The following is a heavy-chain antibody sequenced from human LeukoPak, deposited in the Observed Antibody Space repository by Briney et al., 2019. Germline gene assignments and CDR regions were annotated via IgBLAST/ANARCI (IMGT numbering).Heavy chain of an antibody. J-gene: IGHJ5*02. D-gene: IGHD3-10*01. Sequence: GGSLRLSCAASGFTFATYATSWVRQAPGKGLEWVGGIAISSVDSYYADSVKGRFSISRDDSKNTLYLQLNRLRDEDTAIYYCAKDRELLFAHCWFDLWGQGTLVTVSS. CDR2: IAISSVDS. V-gene: IGHV3-23*01. CDR1: GFTFATYA. CDR3: AKDRELLFAHCWFDL.